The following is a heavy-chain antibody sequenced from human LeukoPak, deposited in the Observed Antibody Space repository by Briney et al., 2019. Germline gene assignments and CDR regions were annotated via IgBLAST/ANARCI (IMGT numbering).Heavy chain of an antibody. D-gene: IGHD6-13*01. CDR3: ARGHCRTNNCPHDSSWPFAP. Sequence: PSETLSLTCAVYGGSFSGYYWSWIRQPPGKGLEWIGEINHSGSTNYNPSLKRRVTISVDTFKNQFSLRMNSVTAADTAVYYCARGHCRTNNCPHDSSWPFAPWGQGTLVTVSS. CDR2: INHSGST. CDR1: GGSFSGYY. V-gene: IGHV4-34*01. J-gene: IGHJ5*02.